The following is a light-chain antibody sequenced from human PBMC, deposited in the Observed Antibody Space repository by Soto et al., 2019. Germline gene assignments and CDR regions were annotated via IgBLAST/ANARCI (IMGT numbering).Light chain of an antibody. CDR3: RSYTTSSTPVV. CDR1: SSDVGGYNY. J-gene: IGLJ2*01. Sequence: QSVLTQPASVSGSPGQSITISCTGTSSDVGGYNYVSWFQQHPGKAPKLMIYEVSNRPSGVSNRFSGSKSGNTASLTISGLQAEDEADYYCRSYTTSSTPVVFGGGTQLTVL. V-gene: IGLV2-14*01. CDR2: EVS.